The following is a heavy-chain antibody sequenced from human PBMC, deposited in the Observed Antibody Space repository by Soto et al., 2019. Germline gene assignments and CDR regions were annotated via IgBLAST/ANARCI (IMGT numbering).Heavy chain of an antibody. J-gene: IGHJ4*02. CDR2: INSDGSST. CDR3: ARYWHSSSWYVDVDY. Sequence: EVQLVESGGGLVQPGWSLRLSCAASGFTFSSYWMHWVRQAPGKGLVWVSRINSDGSSTSYADSVKGRFTISRDNAKNTLYLQMNSLRAEDTAVYYCARYWHSSSWYVDVDYWGQGTLVTVSS. V-gene: IGHV3-74*01. D-gene: IGHD6-13*01. CDR1: GFTFSSYW.